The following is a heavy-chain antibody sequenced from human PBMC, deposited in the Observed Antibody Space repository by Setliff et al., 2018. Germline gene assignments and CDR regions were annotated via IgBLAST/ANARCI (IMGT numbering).Heavy chain of an antibody. D-gene: IGHD3-3*01. J-gene: IGHJ6*03. CDR3: VRMSGFLYMDV. CDR2: IYASWST. V-gene: IGHV4-61*09. Sequence: TLSLTCTVSGDSINSRTNYWSWIRQPAGKGPERIGHIYASWSTNYNPSLKSRVTISLDTSKNQFSLKLSSVTAADTAVYYCVRMSGFLYMDVWGKGTTVTVSS. CDR1: GDSINSRTNY.